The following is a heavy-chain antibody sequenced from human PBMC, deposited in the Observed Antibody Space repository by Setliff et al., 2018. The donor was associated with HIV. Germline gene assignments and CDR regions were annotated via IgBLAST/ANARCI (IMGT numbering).Heavy chain of an antibody. J-gene: IGHJ4*02. CDR2: IYHSGGT. Sequence: SETLSLTCAVSGYSISSGYYWGWIRQPPGRGLEWIGNIYHSGGTHYNPSLRSRVTISVDTSKNQFSLKLSSVTAADTTVYYCARHSGLGGYYSPFDYWGPGTLVTVSS. V-gene: IGHV4-38-2*01. CDR1: GYSISSGYY. CDR3: ARHSGLGGYYSPFDY. D-gene: IGHD3-22*01.